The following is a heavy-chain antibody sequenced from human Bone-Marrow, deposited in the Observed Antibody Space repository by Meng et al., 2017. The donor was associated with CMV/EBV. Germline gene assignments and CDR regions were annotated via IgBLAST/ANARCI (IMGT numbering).Heavy chain of an antibody. V-gene: IGHV4-61*01. D-gene: IGHD1-26*01. Sequence: SETLSLTCTVSGGSVSSGSYYWSWIRQPPGKGLEWIGYIYYSGSTYYNPSLKSRVTISVDTSKNQFSLKLSSVTAADTAVYYCASADSGSYDYWGQGTLVTVSS. CDR2: IYYSGST. CDR3: ASADSGSYDY. CDR1: GGSVSSGSYY. J-gene: IGHJ4*02.